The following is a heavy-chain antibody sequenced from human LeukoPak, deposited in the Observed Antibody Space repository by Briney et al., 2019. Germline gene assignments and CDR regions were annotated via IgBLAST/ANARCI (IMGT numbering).Heavy chain of an antibody. D-gene: IGHD3-22*01. V-gene: IGHV1-58*01. CDR1: GFTFTSSA. CDR2: IVVGSGNT. CDR3: AASPDYYDSSGYSYYFDY. J-gene: IGHJ4*02. Sequence: GTSVKVSCKASGFTFTSSAVQWVRQARGQRLEWIGWIVVGSGNTNYAQKFKERVTITRDMSTSTAYMELSSLRSEDTAVYYCAASPDYYDSSGYSYYFDYWGQGTLVTVSS.